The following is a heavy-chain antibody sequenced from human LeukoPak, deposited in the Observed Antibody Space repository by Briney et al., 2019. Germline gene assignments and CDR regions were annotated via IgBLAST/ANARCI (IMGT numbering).Heavy chain of an antibody. V-gene: IGHV3-48*01. CDR3: ARDGVMAETPFYFDS. CDR1: GFIFNSYG. Sequence: GGSLRLSCTGSGFIFNSYGINWVRQAPGKGLEWVAYISSSTSNVFYADSVKGRFTISRDHAKDSVLLQMNSLRVEDTALYFCARDGVMAETPFYFDSWGQGALVTVSS. CDR2: ISSSTSNV. D-gene: IGHD2-21*01. J-gene: IGHJ4*02.